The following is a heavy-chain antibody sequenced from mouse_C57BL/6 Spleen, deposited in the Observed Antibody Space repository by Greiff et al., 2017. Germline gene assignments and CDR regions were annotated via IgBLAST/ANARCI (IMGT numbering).Heavy chain of an antibody. CDR1: GYTFTSYW. CDR2: IDPSDSYT. D-gene: IGHD2-10*01. J-gene: IGHJ3*01. Sequence: QVQLKQPGAELVRPGTSVKLSCKASGYTFTSYWMHWVKQRPGQGLEWIGVIDPSDSYTNYNQKFKGKATLTVDTSSSTAYMQLSSLTSEDSAVYYCATYYGTFAWFAYWGQGTLVTVSA. V-gene: IGHV1-59*01. CDR3: ATYYGTFAWFAY.